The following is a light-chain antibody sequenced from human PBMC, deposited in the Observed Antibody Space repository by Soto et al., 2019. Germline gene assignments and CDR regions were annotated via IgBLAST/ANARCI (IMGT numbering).Light chain of an antibody. CDR3: SSFTTSSTPV. CDR1: SSDVGSFDS. V-gene: IGLV2-14*01. CDR2: DVS. J-gene: IGLJ1*01. Sequence: QSLLTHPASVSGSPGQPITISCTGTSSDVGSFDSVAWYQHNPGKAPKLMIYDVSNRPSGVSSRFSGSKSGNTASLSISGLQTEDEANYYCSSFTTSSTPVFGTGTKVTVL.